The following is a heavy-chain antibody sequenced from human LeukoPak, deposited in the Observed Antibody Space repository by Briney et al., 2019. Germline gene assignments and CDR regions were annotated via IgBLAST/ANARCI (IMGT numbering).Heavy chain of an antibody. CDR2: IYSGGST. V-gene: IGHV3-53*04. CDR1: GFTFTIHS. Sequence: GGSLRLSCAASGFTFTIHSMSWVRQAPGKGLEWVSVIYSGGSTYYADSVKGRFTISRHNSKNTLYLQMNSLRAEDTAVYYCARVAVAGSPYFQHWGQGTLVTVSS. J-gene: IGHJ1*01. D-gene: IGHD6-19*01. CDR3: ARVAVAGSPYFQH.